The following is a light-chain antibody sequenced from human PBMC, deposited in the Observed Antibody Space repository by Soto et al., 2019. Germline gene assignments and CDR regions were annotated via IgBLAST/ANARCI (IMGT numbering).Light chain of an antibody. Sequence: EIVLTQSPGTLSLSPGERATLSCRASQSISSSYLAWYQQKPGQAARLLIYGASSRATGIPDSFSGSGSGTVFTLTISRLEAEDFVVYYCQQYGGSPPYTFGQGTKLEIK. CDR2: GAS. V-gene: IGKV3-20*01. CDR1: QSISSSY. CDR3: QQYGGSPPYT. J-gene: IGKJ2*01.